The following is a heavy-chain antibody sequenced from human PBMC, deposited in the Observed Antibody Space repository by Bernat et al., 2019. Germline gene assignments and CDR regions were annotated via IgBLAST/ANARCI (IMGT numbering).Heavy chain of an antibody. D-gene: IGHD3-9*01. CDR2: INAGNGDT. Sequence: QVQLMQSGAEEKKPGASVKVSCKASGYTFTNYAIHWVRQAPGQRLECMGWINAGNGDTKYSQKFQVRLTITRDTSASTAYMELSSLRTEDTGVYYCARNAKTGYDDYWGQGTLVAVSS. V-gene: IGHV1-3*05. CDR3: ARNAKTGYDDY. J-gene: IGHJ4*02. CDR1: GYTFTNYA.